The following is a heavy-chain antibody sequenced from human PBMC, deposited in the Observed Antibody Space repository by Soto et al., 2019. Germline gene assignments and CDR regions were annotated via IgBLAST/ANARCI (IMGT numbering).Heavy chain of an antibody. D-gene: IGHD1-1*01. CDR2: IIPILGIA. Sequence: AASVKVSCKASGGTFSSYTISWVRQAPGQGLEWMGRIIPILGIANYAQKFQGRVTITADKSTSTAYMELSSLRSEDTAVYYCARGSGGDKSWFDYWGQGTLVTVSS. CDR1: GGTFSSYT. CDR3: ARGSGGDKSWFDY. V-gene: IGHV1-69*02. J-gene: IGHJ4*02.